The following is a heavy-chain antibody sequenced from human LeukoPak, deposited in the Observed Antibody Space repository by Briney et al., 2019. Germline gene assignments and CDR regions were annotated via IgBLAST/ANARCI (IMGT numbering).Heavy chain of an antibody. CDR2: IYTSGST. V-gene: IGHV4-61*02. Sequence: SETLSLTSTVSGGSISSGSYYWSWIRQPAGKGLEWIGRIYTSGSTNYNPSLKSRVTISVDTSKNQFSLKLSSVTAADTAVYYCARALYSVDTAMVHDAFDIWGQGTMVTVSS. CDR3: ARALYSVDTAMVHDAFDI. D-gene: IGHD5-18*01. J-gene: IGHJ3*02. CDR1: GGSISSGSYY.